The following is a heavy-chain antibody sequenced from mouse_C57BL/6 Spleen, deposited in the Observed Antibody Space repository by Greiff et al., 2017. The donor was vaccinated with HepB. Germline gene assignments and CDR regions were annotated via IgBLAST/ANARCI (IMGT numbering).Heavy chain of an antibody. V-gene: IGHV5-17*01. Sequence: DVKLVESGGGLVKPGGSLKLSCAASGFTFSDYGMHWVRQAPEKGLEWVAYISSGSSTIYYADTVKGRFTISRDNAKNTLFLQMTSLRSEDTAMYYCARGGMVTTAGYAMDYWGQGTSVTVSS. CDR2: ISSGSSTI. D-gene: IGHD2-2*01. J-gene: IGHJ4*01. CDR3: ARGGMVTTAGYAMDY. CDR1: GFTFSDYG.